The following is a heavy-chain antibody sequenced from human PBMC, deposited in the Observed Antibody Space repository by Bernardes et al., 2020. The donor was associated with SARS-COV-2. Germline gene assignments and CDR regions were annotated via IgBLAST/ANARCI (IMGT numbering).Heavy chain of an antibody. V-gene: IGHV3-33*01. CDR3: ARDRVVGQQLDEFDP. J-gene: IGHJ5*02. Sequence: GGSLRLSCAASGFTFSSYGMHWVRQAPGKGLEWVAVIWYDGSNKYYADSVKGRFTISRDNSKNTLYLQMNSLRAEDTVVYYCARDRVVGQQLDEFDPWGQGTLVTVSS. D-gene: IGHD6-13*01. CDR2: IWYDGSNK. CDR1: GFTFSSYG.